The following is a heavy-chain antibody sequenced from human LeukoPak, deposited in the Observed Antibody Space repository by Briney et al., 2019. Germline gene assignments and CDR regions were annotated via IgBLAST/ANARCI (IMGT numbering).Heavy chain of an antibody. CDR3: ARGSGTTSWYYYYMDV. D-gene: IGHD1-7*01. J-gene: IGHJ6*03. Sequence: SVKVSCKASGGTFSSYAISWVRQAPGQGLEWMGGVIPIFGTANYAQKFQGRVTITTDESTSTAYMELSSLRSEDTAVYYCARGSGTTSWYYYYMDVWGKGTTVTVSS. V-gene: IGHV1-69*05. CDR1: GGTFSSYA. CDR2: VIPIFGTA.